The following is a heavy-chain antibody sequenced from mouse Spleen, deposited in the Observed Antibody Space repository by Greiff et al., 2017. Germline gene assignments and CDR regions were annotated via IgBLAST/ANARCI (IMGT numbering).Heavy chain of an antibody. CDR1: GFTFSSYY. CDR3: ARDRDYGYFDY. CDR2: ISSGGGST. V-gene: IGHV5-6-4*01. Sequence: EVKLMESGGGLVKRGGSLKLSCAASGFTFSSYYMSWVRQTPEKRLEWVATISSGGGSTYYPDSVKGRFTISRDNAKNTLYLQMSSLNSEDTAVYYCARDRDYGYFDYWGQGTTLTVSS. J-gene: IGHJ2*01. D-gene: IGHD1-1*01.